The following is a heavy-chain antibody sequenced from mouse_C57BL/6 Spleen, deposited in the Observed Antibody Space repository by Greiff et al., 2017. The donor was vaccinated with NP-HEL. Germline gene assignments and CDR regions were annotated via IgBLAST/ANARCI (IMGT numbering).Heavy chain of an antibody. Sequence: QVQLQQPGAELVRPGSSVKLSCKASGYTFTSYWMDWVKQRPGQGLEWIGNIYPSDSETHYNQKFKDKATLTVDKSSSTAYMQLSSLTSEDSAVYYCARANGDVYYFDYWGQGTTLTVSS. CDR1: GYTFTSYW. V-gene: IGHV1-61*01. J-gene: IGHJ2*01. CDR2: IYPSDSET. D-gene: IGHD4-1*01. CDR3: ARANGDVYYFDY.